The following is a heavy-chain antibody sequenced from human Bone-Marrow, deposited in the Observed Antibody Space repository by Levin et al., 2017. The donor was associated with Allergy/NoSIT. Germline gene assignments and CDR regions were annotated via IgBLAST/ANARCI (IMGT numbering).Heavy chain of an antibody. D-gene: IGHD6-13*01. Sequence: ASVKVSCKASGYTFTSYGISWVRQAPGQGLEWMGWISAYNGNTNYAQKLQGRVTMTTDTSTSTAYMELRSLRSDDTAVYYCARDRVLIAAAGYVRWETINGNDIWGQGTMVTVSS. V-gene: IGHV1-18*01. J-gene: IGHJ3*02. CDR3: ARDRVLIAAAGYVRWETINGNDI. CDR1: GYTFTSYG. CDR2: ISAYNGNT.